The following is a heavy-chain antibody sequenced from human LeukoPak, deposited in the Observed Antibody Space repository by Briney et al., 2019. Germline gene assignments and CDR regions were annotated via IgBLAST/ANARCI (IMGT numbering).Heavy chain of an antibody. CDR3: ASQADFWSGYYYFDY. CDR1: GGSISSSSYY. D-gene: IGHD3-3*01. CDR2: IYYSGST. J-gene: IGHJ4*02. Sequence: SETPSLTCTVSGGSISSSSYYWGWIRQPPGKGLEWIGYIYYSGSTNYNPSLKSRVTISVDTSKNQFSLKLSSVTAADTAVYYCASQADFWSGYYYFDYWXQGTLVTVSS. V-gene: IGHV4-61*05.